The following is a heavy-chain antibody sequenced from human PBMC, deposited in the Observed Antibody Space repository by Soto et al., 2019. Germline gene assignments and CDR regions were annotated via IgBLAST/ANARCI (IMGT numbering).Heavy chain of an antibody. CDR1: GFTFSSYG. D-gene: IGHD2-2*01. V-gene: IGHV3-33*01. CDR3: ASLTYCSSTSCSDDYYYYGMDV. Sequence: GGSLRLSCAASGFTFSSYGMHWVRQAPGKGLEWVAVIWYDGSNKYYADSVKGRFTISRDNSKNTLYLQMNSLRAEDTAVYYCASLTYCSSTSCSDDYYYYGMDVWGQGTTVTVSS. J-gene: IGHJ6*02. CDR2: IWYDGSNK.